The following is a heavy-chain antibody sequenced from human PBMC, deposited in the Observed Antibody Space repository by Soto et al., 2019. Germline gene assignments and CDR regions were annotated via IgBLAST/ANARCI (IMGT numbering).Heavy chain of an antibody. D-gene: IGHD3-22*01. Sequence: SETLSLTCTVSGVSISSSSYYWGWIRQTPGKGLEWIGNIYFSGSTYYNPSLKSRVTISVDTSKNQFSLKLSSVTAADTAVYYCARVSYYYDSSGSYYFDYWGQGTLVTVSS. V-gene: IGHV4-39*07. J-gene: IGHJ4*02. CDR2: IYFSGST. CDR3: ARVSYYYDSSGSYYFDY. CDR1: GVSISSSSYY.